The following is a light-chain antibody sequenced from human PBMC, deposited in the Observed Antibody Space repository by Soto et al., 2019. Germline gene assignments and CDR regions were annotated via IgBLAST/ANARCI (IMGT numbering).Light chain of an antibody. CDR3: QQRSNWPPRIT. CDR2: GAS. Sequence: EIVLTQSPATLSLSSGERATLSWRASQSVTGSYLAWYQQKPGQAPRLLIYGASSRATGIPDRFSGSGSGTDFTLTISSLEPEDFAVYYCQQRSNWPPRITFGQGTRLEI. J-gene: IGKJ5*01. CDR1: QSVTGSY. V-gene: IGKV3D-20*02.